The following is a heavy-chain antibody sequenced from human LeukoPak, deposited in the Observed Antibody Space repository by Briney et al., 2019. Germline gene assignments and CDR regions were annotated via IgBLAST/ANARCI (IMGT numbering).Heavy chain of an antibody. D-gene: IGHD3-9*01. V-gene: IGHV4-59*01. CDR3: ARMNQPYYDILTGYYFWFDP. Sequence: PSETLSLTCTVSGGSISSYYWSWIRQPPGKGLEWIGYIYYSGSTNYNPSLKSRVTISVDTSKNQFSLKLSSVTAADTAVYYCARMNQPYYDILTGYYFWFDPWGQGTLVTVSS. CDR1: GGSISSYY. J-gene: IGHJ5*02. CDR2: IYYSGST.